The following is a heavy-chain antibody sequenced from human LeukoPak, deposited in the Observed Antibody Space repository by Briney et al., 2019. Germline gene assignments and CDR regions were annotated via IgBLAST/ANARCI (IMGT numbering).Heavy chain of an antibody. D-gene: IGHD5-12*01. CDR1: GFTFSSYW. Sequence: GGSLRLSCVASGFTFSSYWMNWVRQAPGKGLEWVANIKQDGSEKYYVDSVKGRFTISRDNAKNTLYLQVNSLRAEDTAVYYCAKGTYSAYNSGCAYWGQGTLVTVSS. J-gene: IGHJ4*02. V-gene: IGHV3-7*01. CDR2: IKQDGSEK. CDR3: AKGTYSAYNSGCAY.